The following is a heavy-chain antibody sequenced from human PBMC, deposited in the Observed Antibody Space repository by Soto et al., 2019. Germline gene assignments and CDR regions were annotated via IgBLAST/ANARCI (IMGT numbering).Heavy chain of an antibody. CDR3: GEAGGDETGYFDY. Sequence: GGSLRLSCAASGFTFSSYAMSWVRQAPGKGLEWVSAISGSGGSTYYADSVKGRFTISRDNSKNTLYLQMNSLRAEDTAVYYCGEAGGDETGYFDYWGQGTLVTVSS. D-gene: IGHD2-21*01. CDR2: ISGSGGST. CDR1: GFTFSSYA. J-gene: IGHJ4*02. V-gene: IGHV3-23*01.